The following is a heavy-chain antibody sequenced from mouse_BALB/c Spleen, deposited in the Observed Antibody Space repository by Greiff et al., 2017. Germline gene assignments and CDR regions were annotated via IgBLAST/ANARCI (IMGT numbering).Heavy chain of an antibody. V-gene: IGHV1-14*01. CDR2: INPYNDGT. CDR3: ARGDYYGSSSFAY. D-gene: IGHD1-1*01. Sequence: VQLQHSGPELVKPGASVKMSCKASGYTFTSYVMHWVKQKPGQGLEWIGYINPYNDGTKYNEKFKGKATLTSDKSSSTAYMELSSLTSEDSAVYYCARGDYYGSSSFAYWGQGTLVTVSA. CDR1: GYTFTSYV. J-gene: IGHJ3*01.